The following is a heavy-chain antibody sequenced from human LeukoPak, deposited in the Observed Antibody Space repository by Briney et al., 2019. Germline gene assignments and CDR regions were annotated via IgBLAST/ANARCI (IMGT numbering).Heavy chain of an antibody. D-gene: IGHD3-10*01. V-gene: IGHV4-34*01. Sequence: SETLSLTCAVYGGSFSGYYWSWIRQPPGKGLEWIGEINHSGSTNYNPSLKSRVTISVDTSKNQFCLKLSSVSAADTAVYYCARVSLLFDYYGIDVWGKGTTVTVSS. J-gene: IGHJ6*04. CDR3: ARVSLLFDYYGIDV. CDR2: INHSGST. CDR1: GGSFSGYY.